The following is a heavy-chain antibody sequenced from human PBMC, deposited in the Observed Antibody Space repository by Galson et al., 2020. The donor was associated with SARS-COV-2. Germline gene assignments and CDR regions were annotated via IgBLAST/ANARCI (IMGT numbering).Heavy chain of an antibody. CDR2: INAGNGNT. CDR3: ARVGDYDFWSGYFEVKFSEPEYYFDY. J-gene: IGHJ4*02. V-gene: IGHV1-3*01. Sequence: ASVKVSCKASGYTFTSYAMHWVRQAPGQRLEWMGWINAGNGNTKYSQKFQGRVTITRDTSASTAYMELSSLRSEDTAVYYCARVGDYDFWSGYFEVKFSEPEYYFDYWGQGTLVTVSS. CDR1: GYTFTSYA. D-gene: IGHD3-3*01.